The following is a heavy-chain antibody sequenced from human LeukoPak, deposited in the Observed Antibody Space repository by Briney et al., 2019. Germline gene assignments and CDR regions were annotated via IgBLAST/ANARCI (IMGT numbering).Heavy chain of an antibody. D-gene: IGHD3-22*01. CDR1: GGSISSSSYY. J-gene: IGHJ4*02. CDR3: ARQYYYDSSGYYFGY. V-gene: IGHV4-39*01. CDR2: IYYSGST. Sequence: KPSETLSLTCTVSGGSISSSSYYWGWIRQPPGKGLEWIGSIYYSGSTYYNPSLKSRVTKSVDTSKNQFSLKLSSVTAADTAVYYCARQYYYDSSGYYFGYWGQGTLVTVSS.